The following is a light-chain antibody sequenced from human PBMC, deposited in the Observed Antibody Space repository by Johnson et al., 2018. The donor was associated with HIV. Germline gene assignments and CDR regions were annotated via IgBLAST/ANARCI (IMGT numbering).Light chain of an antibody. V-gene: IGLV1-51*01. CDR1: SSNIGNNY. CDR2: DNN. J-gene: IGLJ1*01. CDR3: LAWDTSLRAWGV. Sequence: QSVLTQPPSVSAAPGQKVTISCSGSSSNIGNNYVSWYQQLPGTAPKLLIYDNNTRPSGIPDRFSGSKSGTSATLGITGLQTGDEADYYCLAWDTSLRAWGVFGTGTKVTVL.